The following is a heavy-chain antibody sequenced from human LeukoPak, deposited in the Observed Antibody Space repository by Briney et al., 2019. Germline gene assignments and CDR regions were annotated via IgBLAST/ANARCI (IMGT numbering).Heavy chain of an antibody. D-gene: IGHD3-10*01. V-gene: IGHV3-23*01. CDR2: IGSSGTTI. CDR3: AKISVGPLSRPTHVSLYFGMDL. CDR1: GFTFTKFA. J-gene: IGHJ6*02. Sequence: GGCLRHSCEASGFTFTKFAMSWVRQAPGKGPEWVSGIGSSGTTIFYADSVKGRFTISRDNSKNTVYLEMNNLRAEDTAIYYCAKISVGPLSRPTHVSLYFGMDLWRQATTVNGSS.